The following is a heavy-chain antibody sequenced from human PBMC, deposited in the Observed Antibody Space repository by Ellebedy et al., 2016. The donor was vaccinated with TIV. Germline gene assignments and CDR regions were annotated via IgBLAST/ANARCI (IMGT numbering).Heavy chain of an antibody. CDR3: ARQRDYTSGWIIFDS. Sequence: GESLKISCKASGYMFTNYWIDWVRQMPGKGLEWMGIIHPADSDTEYSPSFQGQVTISADRSIRTAYLQWSSLKASDTAIYFCARQRDYTSGWIIFDSWGQGTLVTVSS. D-gene: IGHD6-19*01. J-gene: IGHJ5*01. CDR2: IHPADSDT. V-gene: IGHV5-51*01. CDR1: GYMFTNYW.